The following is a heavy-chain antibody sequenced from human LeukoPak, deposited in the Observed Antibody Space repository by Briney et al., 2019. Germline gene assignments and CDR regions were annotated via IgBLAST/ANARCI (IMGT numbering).Heavy chain of an antibody. J-gene: IGHJ4*02. CDR3: AKDARWYYYDSSGYSYYFDY. D-gene: IGHD3-22*01. CDR1: GFTFSSYG. CDR2: ISYDGSNK. Sequence: GGSLRLSCAASGFTFSSYGMHWVRQAPGKGLEWVAVISYDGSNKYYADSVKGRFTISRDNSKNTLYLQMNSLRAEDTAVYYCAKDARWYYYDSSGYSYYFDYWGQGTLVTVSS. V-gene: IGHV3-30*18.